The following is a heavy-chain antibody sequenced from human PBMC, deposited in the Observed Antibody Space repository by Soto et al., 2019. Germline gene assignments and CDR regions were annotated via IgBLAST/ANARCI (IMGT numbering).Heavy chain of an antibody. D-gene: IGHD2-2*01. CDR1: GFTFSSYA. Sequence: GGSLRLSCAASGFTFSSYAMHWVRQAPGKGLEWVAVISYDGSNKYYADSVKGRFTISRDNSKNTLYLQMNSLRSEDTAVYYCARDRVNCSSTSCPLDVWGKGTTVTVSS. CDR2: ISYDGSNK. J-gene: IGHJ6*04. V-gene: IGHV3-30-3*01. CDR3: ARDRVNCSSTSCPLDV.